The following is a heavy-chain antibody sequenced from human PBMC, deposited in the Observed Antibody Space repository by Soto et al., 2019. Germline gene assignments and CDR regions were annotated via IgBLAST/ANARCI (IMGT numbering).Heavy chain of an antibody. Sequence: GGSLRLSCAASGLTFSASAMHWVRQAPGKGLEWVGRIRNKVDSYQTVYAAPVNGRFTISRDDSKNMAYLQMNSLTTEDTAVYYCCRHGARWGSCDYWGQGTRVTVAS. CDR2: IRNKVDSYQT. V-gene: IGHV3-73*01. CDR3: CRHGARWGSCDY. D-gene: IGHD2-21*01. CDR1: GLTFSASA. J-gene: IGHJ4*02.